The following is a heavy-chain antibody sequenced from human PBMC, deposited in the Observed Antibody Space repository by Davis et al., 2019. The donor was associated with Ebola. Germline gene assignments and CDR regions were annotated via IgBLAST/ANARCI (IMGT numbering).Heavy chain of an antibody. V-gene: IGHV3-23*01. D-gene: IGHD2-2*01. CDR3: ARVPIPYRPGYMDV. J-gene: IGHJ6*03. CDR2: INNSGGST. Sequence: PGGSLRLSCAASGFTFSNYAMSWVRQAPGKGLEWVSDINNSGGSTYYADSVKGRFTISRDNSKNTLYLQSSSLRVEDTAVYYCARVPIPYRPGYMDVWGKGTTVTVSS. CDR1: GFTFSNYA.